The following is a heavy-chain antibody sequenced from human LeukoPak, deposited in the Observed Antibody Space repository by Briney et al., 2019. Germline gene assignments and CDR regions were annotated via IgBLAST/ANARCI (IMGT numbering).Heavy chain of an antibody. J-gene: IGHJ4*02. V-gene: IGHV3-7*01. D-gene: IGHD2-21*01. CDR3: VRDGPEFLDFDY. Sequence: PGGSLRLSCAASGFSFSGIWMNWVRQAPGKGPEWVANIKQDGSQKYYVESVKGRFTISIDNAKKSVHLQMNSLRVEDTAVYYCVRDGPEFLDFDYCGQGTLVTVSS. CDR1: GFSFSGIW. CDR2: IKQDGSQK.